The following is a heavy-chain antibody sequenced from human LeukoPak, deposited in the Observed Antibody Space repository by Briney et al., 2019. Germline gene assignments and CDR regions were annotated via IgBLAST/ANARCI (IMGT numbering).Heavy chain of an antibody. Sequence: ASVKVSCKASGYTLTSYGISWVRQAPGQGLEWMGWISAYNGNTNYAQKLQGRVTMTTDTSTSTAYMELRSLRSDDTAVYYCARDVTIFGVVIEAFDYWGQGTLVTVSS. CDR1: GYTLTSYG. J-gene: IGHJ4*02. V-gene: IGHV1-18*01. CDR3: ARDVTIFGVVIEAFDY. CDR2: ISAYNGNT. D-gene: IGHD3-3*01.